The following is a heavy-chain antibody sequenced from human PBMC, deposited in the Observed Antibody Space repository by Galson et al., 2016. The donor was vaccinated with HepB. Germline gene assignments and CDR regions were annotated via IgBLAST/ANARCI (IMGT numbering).Heavy chain of an antibody. CDR1: GFTFDDYA. Sequence: SLRLSCAASGFTFDDYAMHWVRPAPGKGLEWVSAIGWNSGYKAYVDSVKGRFTISRDNAKNSLYLQMTSLRAEDTALYYWAKGRGSGITAAVGNFWGQGTLVTVSS. J-gene: IGHJ4*02. V-gene: IGHV3-9*01. CDR3: AKGRGSGITAAVGNF. CDR2: IGWNSGYK. D-gene: IGHD6-13*01.